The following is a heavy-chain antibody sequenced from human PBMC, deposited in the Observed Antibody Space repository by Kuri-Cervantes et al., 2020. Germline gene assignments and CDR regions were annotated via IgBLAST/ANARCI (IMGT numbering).Heavy chain of an antibody. CDR2: INWNGGST. V-gene: IGHV3-20*04. D-gene: IGHD3-22*01. CDR3: ARTYYYDGSGYYFGY. J-gene: IGHJ4*02. CDR1: GFTFSSYS. Sequence: GGSLRLSCAASGFTFSSYSMNWVRQAPGKGLEWVSGINWNGGSTGYADSVKGRFTISRDNAKNSLYLQMNSLRVEDTALYYCARTYYYDGSGYYFGYWGQGTLVTVSS.